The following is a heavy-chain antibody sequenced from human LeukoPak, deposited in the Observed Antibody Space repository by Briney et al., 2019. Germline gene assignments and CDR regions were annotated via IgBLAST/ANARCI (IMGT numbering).Heavy chain of an antibody. D-gene: IGHD2-15*01. Sequence: PGGSLRLSCAASGLTVSSNYMTWVRQAPGKGLEWVSVIYSGGSQYYADSVEGRFSISRDNSKNTVYLQMNGLRAEDTAVYYCARDRRYCSGDSCYSGVDYWGQGTLVTVSS. CDR2: IYSGGSQ. J-gene: IGHJ4*02. V-gene: IGHV3-53*01. CDR1: GLTVSSNY. CDR3: ARDRRYCSGDSCYSGVDY.